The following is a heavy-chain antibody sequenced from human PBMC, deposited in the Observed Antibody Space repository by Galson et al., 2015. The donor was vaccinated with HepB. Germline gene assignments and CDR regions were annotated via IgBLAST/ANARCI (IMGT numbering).Heavy chain of an antibody. J-gene: IGHJ3*02. D-gene: IGHD4-17*01. CDR2: IFSLDST. CDR3: ATESTGTEDAFDI. Sequence: SLRLSCAASGFDVHRHYMHWVRQAPGKGLEWVSVIFSLDSTYYADSVKGRFTISRDDSNKKIHLQMSRLRLEDTAIYYCATESTGTEDAFDIWGQGRMVTVSS. V-gene: IGHV3-66*01. CDR1: GFDVHRHY.